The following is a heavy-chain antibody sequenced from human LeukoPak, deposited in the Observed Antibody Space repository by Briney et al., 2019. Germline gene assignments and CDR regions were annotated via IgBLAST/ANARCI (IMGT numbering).Heavy chain of an antibody. D-gene: IGHD6-19*01. CDR3: ARDLFLLASHTSSGWYSGYYYGMDV. J-gene: IGHJ6*02. CDR1: GYTFTSCG. CDR2: ISAYNGNT. Sequence: ASVKVSCKASGYTFTSCGISWVRQAPGQGLEWMGWISAYNGNTNYAQKLQGRVTMTTDTSTSTAYMELRSLRSDDTAVYYCARDLFLLASHTSSGWYSGYYYGMDVWGQGTTVTVSS. V-gene: IGHV1-18*01.